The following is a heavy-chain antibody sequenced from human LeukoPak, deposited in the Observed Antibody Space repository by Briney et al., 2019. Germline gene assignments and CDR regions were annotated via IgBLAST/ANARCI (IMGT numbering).Heavy chain of an antibody. CDR3: ARRNAMDV. CDR1: GFTFSSYW. CDR2: INHNGNVN. J-gene: IGHJ6*02. V-gene: IGHV3-7*03. Sequence: PGGSLRLSCAASGFTFSSYWMNWARQAPGKGLEWVASINHNGNVNYYVDSAKGRFTISRDNAKNSLYLQMSNLRAEDTAVYFCARRNAMDVWGQGTTVIVSS.